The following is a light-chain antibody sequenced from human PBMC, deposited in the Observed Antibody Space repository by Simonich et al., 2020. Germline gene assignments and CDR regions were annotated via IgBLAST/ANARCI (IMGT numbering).Light chain of an antibody. CDR2: GAS. CDR1: QSVSSN. Sequence: EIVMTQSPATLSVSPGERATLSCMASQSVSSNLAWYQQKPCQAPRLLIYGASTRATGSPARFSGSGSGTEFTLTISSLQYEDFAVYYCQQYNNWPPLTFGGGTKVEIK. J-gene: IGKJ4*01. CDR3: QQYNNWPPLT. V-gene: IGKV3-15*01.